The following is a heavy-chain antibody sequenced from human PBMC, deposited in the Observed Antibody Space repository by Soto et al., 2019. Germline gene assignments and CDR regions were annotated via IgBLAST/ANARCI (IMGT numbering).Heavy chain of an antibody. CDR3: AREGTDYNGYYYGMVV. Sequence: QVQLQESGPRLVKPSETLSLTCTVSGDSINGYFWSWTRQPAGKGLEWIGRIYTNGGTNYNPSLKSRVAMSIDASKNQFSLMLTSVTAADTAVYYCAREGTDYNGYYYGMVVWGQGSTVTVSS. D-gene: IGHD4-4*01. V-gene: IGHV4-4*07. J-gene: IGHJ6*02. CDR1: GDSINGYF. CDR2: IYTNGGT.